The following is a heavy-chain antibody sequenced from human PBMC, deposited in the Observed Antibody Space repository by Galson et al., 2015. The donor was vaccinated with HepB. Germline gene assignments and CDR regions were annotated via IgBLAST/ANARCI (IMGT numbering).Heavy chain of an antibody. Sequence: LSLTCTVSGASISSGGYYWSWIRQHPGKGLEWLGYIYFSGSTYYNPSLKSRITISVDTSKTQFSLKLSSVTAADTAVYYCARTHNYGRDAFDIWGQGTTVTVSS. CDR2: IYFSGST. D-gene: IGHD4-11*01. J-gene: IGHJ3*02. V-gene: IGHV4-31*03. CDR1: GASISSGGYY. CDR3: ARTHNYGRDAFDI.